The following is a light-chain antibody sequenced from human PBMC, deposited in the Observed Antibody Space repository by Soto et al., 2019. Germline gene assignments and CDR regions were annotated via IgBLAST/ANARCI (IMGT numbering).Light chain of an antibody. V-gene: IGLV2-14*01. J-gene: IGLJ2*01. Sequence: QSALTQPASVSGSPGQSITISCTGTSSDVGGYNYVSWYQQHPGKAPELMIYDVSNRPSGVSNRFSGSKSGNTASLTISGLQAEEEADDYCSSYTSSSLVVFGGGTKLTVL. CDR1: SSDVGGYNY. CDR2: DVS. CDR3: SSYTSSSLVV.